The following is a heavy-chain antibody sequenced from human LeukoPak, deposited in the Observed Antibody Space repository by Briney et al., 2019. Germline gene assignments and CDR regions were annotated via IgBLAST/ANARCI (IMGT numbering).Heavy chain of an antibody. CDR2: INPSGGST. CDR1: GYTFTSYY. Sequence: ASVKVSCKASGYTFTSYYMHWVRQAPGQGLEWMGIINPSGGSTSYALKFRGRVTITRDMSTSTVYMELSSLRSEDTAVYYCARVMTTYNWFDPWGQGTLVTVSS. J-gene: IGHJ5*02. D-gene: IGHD4-11*01. CDR3: ARVMTTYNWFDP. V-gene: IGHV1-46*01.